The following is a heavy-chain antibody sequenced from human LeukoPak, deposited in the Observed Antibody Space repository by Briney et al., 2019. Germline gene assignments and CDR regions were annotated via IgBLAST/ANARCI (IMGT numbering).Heavy chain of an antibody. V-gene: IGHV1-8*03. CDR3: ARGHWLVRMDV. D-gene: IGHD6-19*01. CDR1: GYTFTSYD. Sequence: ASVKVSCKASGYTFTSYDINWVRQATGQGLEWMEWMNPNSGNTGYAQKFQGRGTITRNTSISTAYMELSSLRSDDTAVDYCARGHWLVRMDVWGKGTTVTVSS. J-gene: IGHJ6*03. CDR2: MNPNSGNT.